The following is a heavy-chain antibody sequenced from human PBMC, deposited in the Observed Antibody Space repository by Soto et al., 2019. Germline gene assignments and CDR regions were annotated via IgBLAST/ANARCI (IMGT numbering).Heavy chain of an antibody. CDR1: GFTFSSYG. D-gene: IGHD2-21*02. Sequence: PGGSPRLSCAASGFTFSSYGMQWVRQAPGKGLEWVAVISYDGSNKYYADSVKGRFTISRDNSKNTLYLQMNSLRAEDTAVYYCAKWSTAFDYWGQGTLVTVSS. CDR3: AKWSTAFDY. J-gene: IGHJ4*02. V-gene: IGHV3-30*18. CDR2: ISYDGSNK.